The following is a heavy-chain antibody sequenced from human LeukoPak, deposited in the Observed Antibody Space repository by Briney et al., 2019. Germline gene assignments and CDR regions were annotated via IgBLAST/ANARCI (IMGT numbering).Heavy chain of an antibody. CDR1: GGSISSDY. V-gene: IGHV4-4*07. Sequence: PSETLSLTCTVSGGSISSDYLSWIRQPAGKGLEWIGRLYNGGSTTYNPSLKSRITMSVDTSKNQFSLRLTSVTAADTAVYYCARDRSLMVRGRGYYYYMDVWGKGTTVTVSS. CDR2: LYNGGST. J-gene: IGHJ6*03. D-gene: IGHD3-10*01. CDR3: ARDRSLMVRGRGYYYYMDV.